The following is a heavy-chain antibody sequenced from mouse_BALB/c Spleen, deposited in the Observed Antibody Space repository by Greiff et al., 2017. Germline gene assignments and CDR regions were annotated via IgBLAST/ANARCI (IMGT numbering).Heavy chain of an antibody. D-gene: IGHD4-1*01. Sequence: VKLMESGPGLVAPSQSLSITCTVSGFSLTSYGVHWVRQPPGKGLEWLGVIWAGGSTNYNSALMSRLSISKDNSKSQVFLKMNSLQTDDTAMYYCARYPGTRYYAMDYWGQGTSVTVSS. CDR2: IWAGGST. CDR1: GFSLTSYG. J-gene: IGHJ4*01. CDR3: ARYPGTRYYAMDY. V-gene: IGHV2-9*02.